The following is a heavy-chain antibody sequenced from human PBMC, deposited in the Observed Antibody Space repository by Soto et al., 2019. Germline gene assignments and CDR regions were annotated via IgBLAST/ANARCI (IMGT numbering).Heavy chain of an antibody. CDR3: AGLRGYAGSPIDY. CDR1: GGSIISGY. J-gene: IGHJ4*02. V-gene: IGHV4-59*01. CDR2: ISYSGNT. D-gene: IGHD2-15*01. Sequence: ETLSLTCTVSGGSIISGYWSWIRQPPGKGLEWIGYISYSGNTNYNPSLKSRVTMSVDTPKNQFSPRLSSVTTADTAVYYCAGLRGYAGSPIDYWGQGTLVTVSS.